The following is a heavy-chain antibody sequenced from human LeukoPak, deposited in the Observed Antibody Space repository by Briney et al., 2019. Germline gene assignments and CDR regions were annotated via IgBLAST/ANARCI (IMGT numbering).Heavy chain of an antibody. CDR3: ARVGPYYDLDN. Sequence: PGGSLRLSCAASGFTFDYYYMTWIRQAPGKGLEWVSYISSSGRTMFYADSVKGRFTVSRGNAKNSLHLQMNTLRAEDTAVYYCARVGPYYDLDNWGQGTLVTVSS. CDR2: ISSSGRTM. CDR1: GFTFDYYY. V-gene: IGHV3-11*01. D-gene: IGHD3-3*01. J-gene: IGHJ4*02.